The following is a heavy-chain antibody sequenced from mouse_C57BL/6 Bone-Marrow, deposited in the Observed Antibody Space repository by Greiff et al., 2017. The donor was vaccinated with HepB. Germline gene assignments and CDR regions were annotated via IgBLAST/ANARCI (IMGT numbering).Heavy chain of an antibody. CDR2: IYPRSGNT. CDR1: GYTFTSYG. V-gene: IGHV1-81*01. Sequence: VQLQQSGAELARPGASVKLSCKASGYTFTSYGISWVKQRTGQGLEWIGEIYPRSGNTYYNEKFKGKATLTADKSSSTAYMELRSLTSEDSAVYICARFGPYWYFDVWGTGTTVTVSS. J-gene: IGHJ1*03. CDR3: ARFGPYWYFDV.